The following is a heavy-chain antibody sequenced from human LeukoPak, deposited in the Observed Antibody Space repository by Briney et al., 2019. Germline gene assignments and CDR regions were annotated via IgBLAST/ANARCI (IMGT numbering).Heavy chain of an antibody. V-gene: IGHV3-23*01. J-gene: IGHJ4*02. D-gene: IGHD3-16*01. Sequence: GGSLRLSCAASGFTFSTYAMSWVRQAPGKGLEWVSGISGSGDSTNYADSVKGRFTISRDNSKNTQYLQMNSLRAEDTAVYYCARGSYNPFDSWGQGTLVTVSS. CDR1: GFTFSTYA. CDR3: ARGSYNPFDS. CDR2: ISGSGDST.